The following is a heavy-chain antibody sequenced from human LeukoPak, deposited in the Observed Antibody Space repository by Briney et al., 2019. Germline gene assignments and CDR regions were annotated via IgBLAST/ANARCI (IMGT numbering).Heavy chain of an antibody. CDR1: GFIFSSFA. J-gene: IGHJ4*02. CDR3: ARRAGAYSHPYDY. Sequence: GGSLRLSCAASGFIFSSFALHWVRQAPGKGLEWVGVILDNGNKIYYADSVRGRFTISRDNSKNTLYLQMNSLRAEDTAVYYCARRAGAYSHPYDYWGQGTLVTVSS. D-gene: IGHD4/OR15-4a*01. V-gene: IGHV3-30*14. CDR2: ILDNGNKI.